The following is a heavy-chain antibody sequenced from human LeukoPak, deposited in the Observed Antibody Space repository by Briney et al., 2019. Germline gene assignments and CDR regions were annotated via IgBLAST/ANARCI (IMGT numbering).Heavy chain of an antibody. V-gene: IGHV1-69*13. D-gene: IGHD2-15*01. CDR3: ARGVVAATPFDY. J-gene: IGHJ4*02. CDR1: GDTFRVYA. CDR2: IIPIFGTA. Sequence: SVKVSSKASGDTFRVYATSWVRPAPGQGLGWVGGIIPIFGTANYAQKLQGRVTITADESTSTAYMELSSLRSEDTAVYYCARGVVAATPFDYWGEGTLVTVSS.